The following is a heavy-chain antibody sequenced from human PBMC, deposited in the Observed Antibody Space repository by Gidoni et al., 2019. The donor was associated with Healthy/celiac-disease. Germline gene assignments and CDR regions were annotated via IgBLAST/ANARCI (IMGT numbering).Heavy chain of an antibody. CDR3: AKDITMVRGVADYYYYGMDV. CDR2: ISWNSGSI. Sequence: EVQLVESGGGLVQPGRSLRLSCAASGFTFDDYALHWVRQAPGKGLEWVSGISWNSGSIGYADSVKGRFTISRDNAKNSLYLQMNSLRAEDTALYYCAKDITMVRGVADYYYYGMDVWGQGTTVTVSS. CDR1: GFTFDDYA. D-gene: IGHD3-10*01. J-gene: IGHJ6*02. V-gene: IGHV3-9*01.